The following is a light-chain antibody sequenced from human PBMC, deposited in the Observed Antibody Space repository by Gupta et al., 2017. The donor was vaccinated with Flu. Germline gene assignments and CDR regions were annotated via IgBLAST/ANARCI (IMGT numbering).Light chain of an antibody. CDR2: AAS. CDR1: QSITFY. V-gene: IGKV1-39*01. CDR3: QQSYNSPA. Sequence: DIQMTQYPSSLSASVGDRVTITCRASQSITFYLNWYQQKPGKAPKLLIYAASSLQSGVPSRFSGSGSGTDFTLTISSLQPEDFATYYCQQSYNSPAFGGGTKVGIK. J-gene: IGKJ4*01.